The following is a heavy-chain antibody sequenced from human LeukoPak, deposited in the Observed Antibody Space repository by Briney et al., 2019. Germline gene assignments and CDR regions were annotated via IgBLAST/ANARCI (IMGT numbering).Heavy chain of an antibody. CDR1: GGSISSYY. V-gene: IGHV4-59*01. D-gene: IGHD2-21*02. J-gene: IGHJ5*02. Sequence: PSETLSLTCTVSGGSISSYYWSWIRQPPGKGLEWIGYIYYSGSTNYNPSLKSRVTISVDTSKNQFSLKLSSVTAADAAIYFCARGRYCGGDCLPSWFDPWGQGTLVTVSS. CDR3: ARGRYCGGDCLPSWFDP. CDR2: IYYSGST.